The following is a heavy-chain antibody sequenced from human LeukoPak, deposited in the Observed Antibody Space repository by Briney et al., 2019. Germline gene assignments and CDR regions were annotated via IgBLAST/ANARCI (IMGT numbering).Heavy chain of an antibody. CDR3: AKVVAARRYYYYYMDV. D-gene: IGHD6-6*01. CDR1: GLTFDDYA. J-gene: IGHJ6*03. Sequence: GGSLRLSCAASGLTFDDYAMHWVRQAPGKGLEWVSGISWNSGTMAYAGSVKGRFTISRDNAKNALYLQMNSLRAEDTALYYCAKVVAARRYYYYYMDVWGKGTPVTVSS. CDR2: ISWNSGTM. V-gene: IGHV3-9*01.